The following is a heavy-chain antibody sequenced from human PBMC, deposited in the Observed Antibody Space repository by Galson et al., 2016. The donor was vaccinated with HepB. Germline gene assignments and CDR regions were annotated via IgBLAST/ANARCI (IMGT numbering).Heavy chain of an antibody. D-gene: IGHD3-3*01. Sequence: ETLSPTCAVFGGTSNGYYWTWIRQPPGKGLEWIGEINHSGNTNYNPSLKRRVNLSVDMSKKQFTLELTSVTAADTAIYYCAGGTYYDSAPRFNPWGQGTPVTVAS. CDR2: INHSGNT. CDR1: GGTSNGYY. V-gene: IGHV4-34*01. CDR3: AGGTYYDSAPRFNP. J-gene: IGHJ5*02.